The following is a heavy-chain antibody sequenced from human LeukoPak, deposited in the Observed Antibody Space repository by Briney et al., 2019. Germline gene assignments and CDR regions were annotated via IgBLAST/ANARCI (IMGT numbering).Heavy chain of an antibody. CDR2: ISSSGGST. Sequence: GGSLRLSCAASGFTFSSYAMSWVRQAPGKGLEWVSRISSSGGSTFYADSVKGRFTVSRDNSKNTLYLQMNSLRAEDTAVYYCAKFISSSWRGFDYWGQGTLVTVSS. J-gene: IGHJ4*02. D-gene: IGHD6-13*01. CDR3: AKFISSSWRGFDY. V-gene: IGHV3-23*01. CDR1: GFTFSSYA.